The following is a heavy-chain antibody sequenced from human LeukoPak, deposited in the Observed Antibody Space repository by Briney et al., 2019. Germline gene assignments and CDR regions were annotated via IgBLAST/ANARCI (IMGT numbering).Heavy chain of an antibody. CDR1: GFTFSSYE. J-gene: IGHJ4*02. V-gene: IGHV3-48*03. D-gene: IGHD6-19*01. CDR3: ARDRTGSSGWYGFDY. Sequence: GGSLRLSCAASGFTFSSYEMNWVRQAPGKGLEWVSYISSSGSTIYYADSVKGRFTISRDNAKNSLYLQMNSLRAEDTAVYYCARDRTGSSGWYGFDYWGKGTLVTVSS. CDR2: ISSSGSTI.